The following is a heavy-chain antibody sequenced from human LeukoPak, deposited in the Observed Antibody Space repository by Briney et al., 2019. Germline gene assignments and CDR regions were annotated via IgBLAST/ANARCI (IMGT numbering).Heavy chain of an antibody. D-gene: IGHD2-8*01. CDR2: IYYSGST. V-gene: IGHV4-39*07. J-gene: IGHJ4*02. Sequence: SETLSLTCTVSGGSISSSSYYWGWIRQPPGKGLEWIGSIYYSGSTYYNPSLKSRVTISVDTSKNQFSLKLSSVTAADTAVYYCARDCTDIVLMVYANPSYYFDYWGQGTLVTVSS. CDR1: GGSISSSSYY. CDR3: ARDCTDIVLMVYANPSYYFDY.